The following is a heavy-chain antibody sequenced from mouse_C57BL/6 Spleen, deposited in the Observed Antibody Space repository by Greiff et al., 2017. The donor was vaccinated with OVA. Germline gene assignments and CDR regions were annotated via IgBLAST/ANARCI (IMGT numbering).Heavy chain of an antibody. CDR1: GYTFTSYW. J-gene: IGHJ1*03. V-gene: IGHV1-72*01. CDR3: AGGGSSPYWYFDV. CDR2: IDPNSGGT. D-gene: IGHD1-1*01. Sequence: VQLQQPGAELVKPGASVKLSCKASGYTFTSYWMPWVKQRPGRGLEWSGRIDPNSGGTRYNEKFTSKATLTVDKHSSPAYMQLSRLTSGDSAVYYWAGGGSSPYWYFDVRGTGTTVTVSS.